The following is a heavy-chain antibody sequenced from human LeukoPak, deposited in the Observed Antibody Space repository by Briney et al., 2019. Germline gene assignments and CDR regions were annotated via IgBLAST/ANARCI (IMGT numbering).Heavy chain of an antibody. V-gene: IGHV3-23*01. CDR1: GFTFSSYA. CDR3: ANVVPAAGDDY. J-gene: IGHJ4*02. Sequence: GGSLRLSCAASGFTFSSYAMSWVRQAPGKGLEWVSAISGSGGSTYYADSVKGRFTISRDNSKNSLYLQMNSLRAEDTVVYYCANVVPAAGDDYWGQGTLVTVSS. CDR2: ISGSGGST. D-gene: IGHD2-2*01.